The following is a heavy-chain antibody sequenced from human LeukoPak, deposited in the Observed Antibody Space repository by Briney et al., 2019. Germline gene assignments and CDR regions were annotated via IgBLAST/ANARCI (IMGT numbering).Heavy chain of an antibody. J-gene: IGHJ3*02. CDR2: ISSSSSSYI. CDR3: ARARTVVPAARVGASDI. CDR1: GFTFSSYS. D-gene: IGHD2-2*01. Sequence: GGSLRLSCAASGFTFSSYSMNWVRQAPGKGLEWVSSISSSSSSYIYYADSVKGRFTISRDNAKNSLYLQMNSLRAEDTAVYYCARARTVVPAARVGASDIWGQGTMVTVSS. V-gene: IGHV3-21*01.